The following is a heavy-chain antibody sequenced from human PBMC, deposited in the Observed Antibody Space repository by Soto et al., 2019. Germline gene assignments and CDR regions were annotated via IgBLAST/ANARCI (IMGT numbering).Heavy chain of an antibody. CDR3: ARQIIDDYSWFDP. J-gene: IGHJ5*02. CDR1: GGSFSGYY. D-gene: IGHD2-21*01. CDR2: INHSGST. Sequence: SETLSLTCAVYGGSFSGYYWSWIRQPPGKGLEWIGEINHSGSTNYNPSLKSRVTISVDTSKNQFSLKVNSVTAADTAVYYCARQIIDDYSWFDPWGQGALVTVSS. V-gene: IGHV4-34*01.